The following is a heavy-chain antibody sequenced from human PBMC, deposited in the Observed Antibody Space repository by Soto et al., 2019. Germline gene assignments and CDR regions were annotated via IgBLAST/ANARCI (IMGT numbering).Heavy chain of an antibody. Sequence: GGSLRLSCAASGFTFSSYAMHWVRQAPGKGLEWVAVISYDGSNKYYADSVKGRFTISRDNSKNTLYLQMNSLRAEDTAVYYCARDFSPEIAAADLDYWGQGTLVTVSS. CDR3: ARDFSPEIAAADLDY. CDR2: ISYDGSNK. J-gene: IGHJ4*02. V-gene: IGHV3-30-3*01. D-gene: IGHD6-13*01. CDR1: GFTFSSYA.